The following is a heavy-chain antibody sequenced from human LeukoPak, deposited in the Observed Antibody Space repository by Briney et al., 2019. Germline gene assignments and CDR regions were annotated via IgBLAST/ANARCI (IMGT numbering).Heavy chain of an antibody. V-gene: IGHV3-30*18. CDR2: ISYVGSNK. Sequence: GSPRLSCVASGFTFSDYGMHWVRQAPGKGLEWVAVISYVGSNKDYADSVKGRFTISRDNSKNTLYLQMNSLRAEDTAVYYCAKDFDITVAGKGPQDYWGQGSLVT. D-gene: IGHD6-19*01. CDR3: AKDFDITVAGKGPQDY. J-gene: IGHJ4*02. CDR1: GFTFSDYG.